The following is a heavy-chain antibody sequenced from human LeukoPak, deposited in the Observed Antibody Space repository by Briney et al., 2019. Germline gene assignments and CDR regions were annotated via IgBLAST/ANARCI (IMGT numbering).Heavy chain of an antibody. CDR2: IIPIFGTA. D-gene: IGHD4-17*01. Sequence: SVKVSCKASGGTFSSYAISWVRQAPGQGLEWMGGIIPIFGTANYAQKFQGRVTITADESTSTAYMELSSPRSEDTAVYYCARGGDDYGDKGTFYFDYWGQGTLVTVSS. CDR1: GGTFSSYA. V-gene: IGHV1-69*13. CDR3: ARGGDDYGDKGTFYFDY. J-gene: IGHJ4*02.